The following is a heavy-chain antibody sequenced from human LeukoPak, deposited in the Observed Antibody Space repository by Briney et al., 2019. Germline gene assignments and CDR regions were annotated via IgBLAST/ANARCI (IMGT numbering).Heavy chain of an antibody. D-gene: IGHD5-12*01. CDR1: GGSISSYY. CDR2: IYYSGST. CDR3: AIYSGYDESFDY. V-gene: IGHV4-59*01. Sequence: SETLSLTCTVSGGSISSYYWSWIRQTPGKGPEWIGYIYYSGSTNYNPSLKSRVTISVDTSKNQFSLKLSSVTAADTAVYYCAIYSGYDESFDYWGQGTLVTVSS. J-gene: IGHJ4*02.